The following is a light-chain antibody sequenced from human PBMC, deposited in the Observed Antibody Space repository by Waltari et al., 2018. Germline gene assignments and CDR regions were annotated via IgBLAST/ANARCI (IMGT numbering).Light chain of an antibody. CDR1: QSLTSY. J-gene: IGKJ2*01. CDR2: DTS. CDR3: QQRST. Sequence: EIVLTQSPATLSLSPGEGATLSCRASQSLTSYLAWYQQKPGQAPRLLINDTSNRATGIPARFSGSGSGTDFTLIISSLEPEDFGVYYCQQRSTFGQGTKLEIK. V-gene: IGKV3-11*01.